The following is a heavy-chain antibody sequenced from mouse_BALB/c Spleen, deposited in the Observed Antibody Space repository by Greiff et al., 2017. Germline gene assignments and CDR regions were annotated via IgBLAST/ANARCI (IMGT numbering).Heavy chain of an antibody. CDR1: GFTFSSYT. V-gene: IGHV5-12-2*01. Sequence: EVQVVESGGGLVQPGGSLKLSCAASGFTFSSYTMSWVRQTPEKRLEWVAYISNGGGSTYYPDTVKGRFTISRDNAKKTLYLQMSSLKSEDTAMYYCARPKIGGYAMDYWGQGTSVTVSA. CDR3: ARPKIGGYAMDY. CDR2: ISNGGGST. D-gene: IGHD2-14*01. J-gene: IGHJ4*01.